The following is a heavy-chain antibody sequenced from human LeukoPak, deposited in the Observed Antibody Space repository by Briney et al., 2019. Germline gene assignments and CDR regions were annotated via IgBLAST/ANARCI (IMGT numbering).Heavy chain of an antibody. Sequence: SETLSLTCSVSGGSTNNYFWSWIRQSAGKGLEWIGRVNPYGTSNYNPSLKSRVTMSVDTSKNLVSLRLTSLTAADTAVYYCARDRRPRAVAGAYISYGMDVWGQGTTVTISS. CDR2: VNPYGTS. D-gene: IGHD6-19*01. CDR3: ARDRRPRAVAGAYISYGMDV. CDR1: GGSTNNYF. J-gene: IGHJ6*02. V-gene: IGHV4-4*07.